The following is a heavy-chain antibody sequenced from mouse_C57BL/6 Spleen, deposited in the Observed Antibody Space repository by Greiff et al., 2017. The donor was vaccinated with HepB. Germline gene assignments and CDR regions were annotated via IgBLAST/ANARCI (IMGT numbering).Heavy chain of an antibody. V-gene: IGHV1-64*01. CDR3: AREEVYYSRLYAMDY. J-gene: IGHJ4*01. D-gene: IGHD2-12*01. CDR1: GYTFTSYW. CDR2: IHPNSGST. Sequence: QVHVKQPGAELVKPGASVKLSCKASGYTFTSYWMHWVKQRPGQGLEWIGMIHPNSGSTNYNEKFKSKATLTVDKSSSTACMQLSSLTSEDSAVYYCAREEVYYSRLYAMDYWGQGTSVTVSS.